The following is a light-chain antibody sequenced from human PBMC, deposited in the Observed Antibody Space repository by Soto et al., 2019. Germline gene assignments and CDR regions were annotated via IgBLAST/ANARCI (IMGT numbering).Light chain of an antibody. J-gene: IGKJ2*01. Sequence: VLWMTQSPSLLPASTGDRVTISCRMSQGICSYLACYQQKPGNDPELLIYAPSTSQSEDPSSFSRSRAGRDFPLTMSCLQSEDFATYYCQQYYSFPYTVGQGTKVDI. CDR3: QQYYSFPYT. V-gene: IGKV1D-8*01. CDR1: QGICSY. CDR2: APS.